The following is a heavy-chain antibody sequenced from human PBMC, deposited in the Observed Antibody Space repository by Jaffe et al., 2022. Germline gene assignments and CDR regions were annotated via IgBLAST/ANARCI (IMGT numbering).Heavy chain of an antibody. J-gene: IGHJ5*02. V-gene: IGHV4-4*02. CDR1: GGSISSSNW. D-gene: IGHD3-16*02. CDR2: IYHSGST. CDR3: ARVLHDYIWGSYRYNWFDP. Sequence: QVQLQESGPGLVKPSGTLSLTCAVSGGSISSSNWWSWVRQPPGKGLEWIGEIYHSGSTNYNPSLKSRVTISVDKSKNQFSLKLSSVTAADTAVYYCARVLHDYIWGSYRYNWFDPWGQGTLVTVSS.